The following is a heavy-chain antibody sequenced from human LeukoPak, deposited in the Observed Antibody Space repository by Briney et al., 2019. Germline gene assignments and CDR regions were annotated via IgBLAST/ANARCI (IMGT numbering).Heavy chain of an antibody. D-gene: IGHD3-3*01. CDR3: ARHDFWSGFKGGDY. CDR2: ISWDGGST. J-gene: IGHJ4*02. V-gene: IGHV3-43*01. Sequence: QPGGSLRLSCAASGFTFDDYTMHWVRQAPGKGLEWVSLISWDGGSTYYADSVKGRFTISRDNAKNSLYLQMNSLRAEDTAFYYCARHDFWSGFKGGDYWGQGTLVTVSS. CDR1: GFTFDDYT.